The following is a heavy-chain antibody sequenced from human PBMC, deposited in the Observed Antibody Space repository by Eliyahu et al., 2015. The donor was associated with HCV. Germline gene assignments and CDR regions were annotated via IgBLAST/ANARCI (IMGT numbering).Heavy chain of an antibody. CDR3: ARDYDFWSGYYEGWFDP. J-gene: IGHJ5*02. V-gene: IGHV4-39*02. Sequence: QLQLQESGPGLVKPSETLSLTCTVSGGSISSSSYYWGWIRQPPGKGLEWIGSIYYSGGTYYNPSLKSRVTISVDTSKNQFSLKLSSVTAADTAVYYCARDYDFWSGYYEGWFDPWGQGTLVTVSS. CDR2: IYYSGGT. D-gene: IGHD3-3*01. CDR1: GGSISSSSYY.